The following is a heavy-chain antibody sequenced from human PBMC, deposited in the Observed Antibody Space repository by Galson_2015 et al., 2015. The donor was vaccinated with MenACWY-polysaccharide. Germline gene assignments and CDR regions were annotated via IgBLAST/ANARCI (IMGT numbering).Heavy chain of an antibody. Sequence: SLRLSCAASGFSFGDFALHWVRQTPGKGLEWVSSINWNGDRIAYADSVKGRFTISRDSANHSLYLQMNSLRPEDTALYYCAKDSRGYNYGTFDSWGQGTLVTVSS. J-gene: IGHJ4*02. D-gene: IGHD5-18*01. CDR1: GFSFGDFA. V-gene: IGHV3-9*01. CDR2: INWNGDRI. CDR3: AKDSRGYNYGTFDS.